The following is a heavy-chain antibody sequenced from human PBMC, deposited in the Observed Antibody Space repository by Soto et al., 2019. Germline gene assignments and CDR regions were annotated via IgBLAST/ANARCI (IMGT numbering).Heavy chain of an antibody. Sequence: SLQVSCKASGGPFSSYAISWVRQAPGQGLEWMGGIIPIFGTANYAQKFQGRVTITADESTSTAYMELSRLRSEDTAVYYCARDGVLTTVTSSHYYYYGMDVWG. CDR3: ARDGVLTTVTSSHYYYYGMDV. J-gene: IGHJ6*02. CDR2: IIPIFGTA. V-gene: IGHV1-69*13. D-gene: IGHD4-17*01. CDR1: GGPFSSYA.